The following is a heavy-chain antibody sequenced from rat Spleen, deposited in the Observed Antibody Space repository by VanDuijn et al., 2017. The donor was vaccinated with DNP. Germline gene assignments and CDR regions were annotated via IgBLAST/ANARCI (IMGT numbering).Heavy chain of an antibody. J-gene: IGHJ2*01. D-gene: IGHD1-4*01. V-gene: IGHV5S13*01. Sequence: EVQLVESGGGLVQPGRSMKLSCAASGFTFSNYGMAWVRQAPKKGLEWVAYISYDGGTTYYREPVMGRFTISRENAKNTLHLHMDSLRSEDTATYYCAGRPPPARGPFDYWGQGVTVTVSS. CDR3: AGRPPPARGPFDY. CDR1: GFTFSNYG. CDR2: ISYDGGTT.